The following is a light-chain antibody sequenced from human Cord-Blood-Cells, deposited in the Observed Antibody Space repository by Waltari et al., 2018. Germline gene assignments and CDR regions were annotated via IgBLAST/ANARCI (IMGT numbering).Light chain of an antibody. J-gene: IGLJ2*01. Sequence: SYELTQPPSVSVSPGQTARITCSGDALPKQYAYWYQQKPGQAPGQVIYQDIDRPSGCPERFSCSSSGTTVTLTISGVQAEDEADYYCQSADSSGNVVFGGGTKLTVL. V-gene: IGLV3-25*03. CDR1: ALPKQY. CDR3: QSADSSGNVV. CDR2: QDI.